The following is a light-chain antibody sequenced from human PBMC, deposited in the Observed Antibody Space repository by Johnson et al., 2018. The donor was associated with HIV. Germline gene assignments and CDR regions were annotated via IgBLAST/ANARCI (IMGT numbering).Light chain of an antibody. V-gene: IGLV1-51*01. CDR2: DNN. CDR1: SSNIGNNY. J-gene: IGLJ1*01. CDR3: GTWDSSLRFRF. Sequence: QSVLTQPPSVSAAPGQKVTISCSGSSSNIGNNYVSWYQQLPGRAPKLLIYDNNKRPSGIPDRFSGSVSGSSATLGITGLQTGDEADYYCGTWDSSLRFRFFGTGTKVTVL.